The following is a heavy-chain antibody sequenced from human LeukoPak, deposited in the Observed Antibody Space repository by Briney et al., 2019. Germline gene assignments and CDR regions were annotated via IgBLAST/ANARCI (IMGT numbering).Heavy chain of an antibody. D-gene: IGHD1-26*01. Sequence: PSETLSLTCAVSGGSISSSNWWSWVRQPPGKGLEWIGEIYHSGSTNYNPSLKGRVTISVDKSKNQFSLKLSSVTAADTAVYYCAREGLGGAFDIWGQGTMVTVSS. CDR2: IYHSGST. V-gene: IGHV4-4*02. CDR3: AREGLGGAFDI. J-gene: IGHJ3*02. CDR1: GGSISSSNW.